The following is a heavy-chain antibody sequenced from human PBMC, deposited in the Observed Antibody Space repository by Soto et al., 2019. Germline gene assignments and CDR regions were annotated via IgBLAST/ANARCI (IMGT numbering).Heavy chain of an antibody. Sequence: GGSLRLSCAASGFTFDDYTMHWVRQAPGKGLEWVSLISWDGGSTYYADSVKGRFTISRDNSKNSLFLQMNSLRTDDTALYYCAKDKVRGYSYGPSDCWGQGTLVTVSS. D-gene: IGHD5-18*01. CDR2: ISWDGGST. J-gene: IGHJ4*02. CDR3: AKDKVRGYSYGPSDC. CDR1: GFTFDDYT. V-gene: IGHV3-43*01.